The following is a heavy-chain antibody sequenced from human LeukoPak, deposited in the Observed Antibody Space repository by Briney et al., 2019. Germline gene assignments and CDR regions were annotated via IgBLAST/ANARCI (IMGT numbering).Heavy chain of an antibody. J-gene: IGHJ1*01. Sequence: GGSLRLSCAASGFTFSSYAMSSVRQAPGTGLGGVSAISRSGGSTYYADSVEGRFTISRDNSKNTLYLQMNSLRAEDTAVYYCAKDAYCSGGSWYPGQPEYFQHWGQGTLVTVSS. CDR3: AKDAYCSGGSWYPGQPEYFQH. V-gene: IGHV3-23*01. CDR2: ISRSGGST. CDR1: GFTFSSYA. D-gene: IGHD2-15*01.